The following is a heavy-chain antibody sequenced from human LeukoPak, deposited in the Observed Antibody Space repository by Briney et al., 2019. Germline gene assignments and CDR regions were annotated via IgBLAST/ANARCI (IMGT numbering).Heavy chain of an antibody. D-gene: IGHD6-13*01. CDR2: ISSSSRYI. CDR1: GLTFSSYS. J-gene: IGHJ5*02. Sequence: GGSLRLSCAASGLTFSSYSMNWVRQAPGKGLEWVSSISSSSRYIYYADSVKGRFTISRDNAKNSLYLQMNSLRAEDTAVYYCARVEEAAASNPWGQGTLVTVSS. CDR3: ARVEEAAASNP. V-gene: IGHV3-21*01.